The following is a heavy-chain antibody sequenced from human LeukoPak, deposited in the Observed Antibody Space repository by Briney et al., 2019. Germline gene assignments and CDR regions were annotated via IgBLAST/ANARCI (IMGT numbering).Heavy chain of an antibody. J-gene: IGHJ4*02. Sequence: PSQTLSLTCSVFGGSVSSGDYYWSWVRQPPGKGLEWIGRIYTSGSTNYNPSLKSRVTISVDTSKNQFSLKLSSVTAADTAVYYCARDGHCSSTSCGDGSFGYWGQGTLVTVSS. CDR1: GGSVSSGDYY. D-gene: IGHD2-2*01. CDR2: IYTSGST. V-gene: IGHV4-61*02. CDR3: ARDGHCSSTSCGDGSFGY.